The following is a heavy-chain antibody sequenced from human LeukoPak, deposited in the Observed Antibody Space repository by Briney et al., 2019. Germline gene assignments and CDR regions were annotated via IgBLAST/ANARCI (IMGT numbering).Heavy chain of an antibody. D-gene: IGHD1-20*01. J-gene: IGHJ4*02. CDR1: GDSLSSVYY. CDR3: ARSPSRYNWNFDY. Sequence: SETLSLTCAVSGDSLSSVYYWGWIRQPPGKGLEWIGSIYQSGNSYQKSSLKSRLTLSVDTSKNHFSLKVRSVTAADTAVYYCARSPSRYNWNFDYWGQGILVIVSS. CDR2: IYQSGNS. V-gene: IGHV4-38-2*01.